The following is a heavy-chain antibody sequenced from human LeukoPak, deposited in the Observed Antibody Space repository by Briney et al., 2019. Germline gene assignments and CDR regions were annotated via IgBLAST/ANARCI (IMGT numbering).Heavy chain of an antibody. J-gene: IGHJ6*02. CDR1: GFTFSSYW. CDR3: ARDYDLLYYGMDV. CDR2: IKQDGSEK. Sequence: GGSLRLSCAASGFTFSSYWMSWVRRAPGKGLEWVANIKQDGSEKYYVDSVKGRFTISRDNAKNSLYLQMNSLRAEDTAVYYCARDYDLLYYGMDVWGQGTTVTVSS. V-gene: IGHV3-7*01. D-gene: IGHD3-3*01.